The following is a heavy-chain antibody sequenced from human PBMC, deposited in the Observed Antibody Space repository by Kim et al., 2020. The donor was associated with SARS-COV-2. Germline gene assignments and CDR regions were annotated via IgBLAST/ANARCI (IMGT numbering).Heavy chain of an antibody. D-gene: IGHD3-9*01. V-gene: IGHV1-46*01. CDR2: INPSGGST. CDR1: GYTFTSYY. Sequence: ASVKVSCKASGYTFTSYYMHWVRQAPGQGLEWMGIINPSGGSTSYAQKFQGRVTMTRDTSTSTVYMELSSLRSEDTAVYYCARDRIPTYYDILTGYYSGGGYWGQGTLVTVSS. J-gene: IGHJ4*02. CDR3: ARDRIPTYYDILTGYYSGGGY.